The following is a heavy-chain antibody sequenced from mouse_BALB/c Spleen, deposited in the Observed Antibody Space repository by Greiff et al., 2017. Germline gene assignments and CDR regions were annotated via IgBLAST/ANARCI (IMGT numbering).Heavy chain of an antibody. CDR1: GYTFTDYA. CDR2: ISTYNGNT. CDR3: TREEGSTMITTTVEY. V-gene: IGHV1-67*01. D-gene: IGHD2-4*01. J-gene: IGHJ2*01. Sequence: QVQLQQSGPEVVRPGVSVTISCTGSGYTFTDYAMHWVNQRHAKSLEWMGVISTYNGNTNYNQKFTGKATMTVDKSSSTAYMELARLTSEDSAIYYCTREEGSTMITTTVEYWGEGSTLTVSS.